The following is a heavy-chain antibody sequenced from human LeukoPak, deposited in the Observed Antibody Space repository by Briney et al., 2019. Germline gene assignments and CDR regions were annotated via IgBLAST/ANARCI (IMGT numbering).Heavy chain of an antibody. CDR2: ISAYNGNT. CDR1: GYTFTSYG. J-gene: IGHJ6*02. Sequence: ASVKVSCKASGYTFTSYGISWVRQAPGQGLEWMGWISAYNGNTNYAQKLQGRVTMTTDTSTSTAYMELRSLRSDDTAVYYCARGGGGVGSSWPPSFYYYYGMDVWGQGTTVTVSS. CDR3: ARGGGGVGSSWPPSFYYYYGMDV. D-gene: IGHD6-13*01. V-gene: IGHV1-18*01.